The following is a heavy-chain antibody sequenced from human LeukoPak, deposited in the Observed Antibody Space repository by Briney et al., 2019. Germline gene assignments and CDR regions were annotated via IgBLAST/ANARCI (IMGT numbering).Heavy chain of an antibody. CDR2: IYHSGST. Sequence: SETLSLTCTVSGGSVRSSDYYWGWIRQPPGKGLEWIGSIYHSGSTYYNPSLKSRVTISVDTSKNQFSLKLSSVTAADTAVYYCARSKYNGSPDYWGQGTLVTVSS. CDR3: ARSKYNGSPDY. J-gene: IGHJ4*02. CDR1: GGSVRSSDYY. D-gene: IGHD1-26*01. V-gene: IGHV4-39*07.